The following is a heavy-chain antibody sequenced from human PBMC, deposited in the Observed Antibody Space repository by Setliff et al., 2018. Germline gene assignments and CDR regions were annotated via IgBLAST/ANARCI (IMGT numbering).Heavy chain of an antibody. J-gene: IGHJ4*02. CDR1: GGLIYDHW. CDR2: VYSHGDT. D-gene: IGHD3-3*02. Sequence: SETLSLTCSVSGGLIYDHWWTWVRQTAGEGLQWIGRVYSHGDTEYNPSLKSRVTISVDTSNNQFSLKLSSVTAADTAVYYCARHLWGRYMAESSDYFDYWGQGSLVTVSS. CDR3: ARHLWGRYMAESSDYFDY. V-gene: IGHV4-4*07.